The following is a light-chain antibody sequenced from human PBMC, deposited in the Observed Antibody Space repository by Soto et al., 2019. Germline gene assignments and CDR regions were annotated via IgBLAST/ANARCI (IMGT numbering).Light chain of an antibody. Sequence: QSVLTQPPSTSGTPGQRFTISCSGSRSNIGSNTVTWYQQLPGTAPKLLIYSNNQRPSGVPDRFSGSKSGTSASLAISGLQSEDEADYYCAAWDASLKGSYVFGTGTKVTVL. CDR3: AAWDASLKGSYV. J-gene: IGLJ1*01. CDR1: RSNIGSNT. CDR2: SNN. V-gene: IGLV1-44*01.